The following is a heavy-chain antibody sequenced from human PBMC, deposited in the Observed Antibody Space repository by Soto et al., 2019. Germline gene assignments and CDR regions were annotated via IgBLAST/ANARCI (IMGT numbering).Heavy chain of an antibody. V-gene: IGHV4-34*01. D-gene: IGHD3-22*01. Sequence: SETLSLTCAVYGGSFSGYYWSWIRQPPGKGLEWIGEINHSGSTNYNPSLKSRVTISVDTSKKQFSLKLSSVTAADTAVYYCARGVTFYYDSSGYYNNYFDPWGQGTLVTVSS. CDR3: ARGVTFYYDSSGYYNNYFDP. CDR1: GGSFSGYY. CDR2: INHSGST. J-gene: IGHJ5*02.